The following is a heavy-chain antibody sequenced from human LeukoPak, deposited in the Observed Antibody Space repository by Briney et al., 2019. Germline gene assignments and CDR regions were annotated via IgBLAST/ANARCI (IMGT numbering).Heavy chain of an antibody. V-gene: IGHV3-30*02. CDR3: AREWGHHDFHYYYMDV. CDR1: GFTFSSYG. J-gene: IGHJ6*03. CDR2: IRYDGSNK. D-gene: IGHD3-3*01. Sequence: PGGSLRLSCAASGFTFSSYGMHWVRQAPGKGLEWVAFIRYDGSNKYYADSVKGRFTISRDNSKNTLYLQMNSLRAEDTAVYYCAREWGHHDFHYYYMDVWGKGTTVTVSS.